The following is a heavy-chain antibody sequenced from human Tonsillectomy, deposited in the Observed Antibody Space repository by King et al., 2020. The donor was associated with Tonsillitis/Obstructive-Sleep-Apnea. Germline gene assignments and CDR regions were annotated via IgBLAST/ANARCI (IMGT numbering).Heavy chain of an antibody. CDR3: ARDSGISGSHSWYFDL. D-gene: IGHD1-20*01. J-gene: IGHJ2*01. CDR2: IKPDGSDK. V-gene: IGHV3-7*04. CDR1: GFTFSNSW. Sequence: VQLVESGGGLVQPGESLRLSCAASGFTFSNSWMSWVRQAPGKGLQWVADIKPDGSDKHYVDSMKGRFSISRDNAENSLYLQINSLRAEDTAVYYCARDSGISGSHSWYFDLWGRGPLVTVSS.